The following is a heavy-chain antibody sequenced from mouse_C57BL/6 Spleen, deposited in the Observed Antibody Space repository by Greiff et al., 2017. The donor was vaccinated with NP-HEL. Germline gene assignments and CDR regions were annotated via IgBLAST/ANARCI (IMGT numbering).Heavy chain of an antibody. CDR1: GYSFTGYY. CDR2: INPSTGGT. J-gene: IGHJ4*01. Sequence: EVQLQQSGPELVKPGASVKISCKASGYSFTGYYMNWVKQSPEKSLEWIGEINPSTGGTTYIQKFKAKATLTVDKSSRTAYRQRKSLTAEDSAAYYCARPADYAMDDWGKGTSVTVAS. V-gene: IGHV1-42*01. CDR3: ARPADYAMDD.